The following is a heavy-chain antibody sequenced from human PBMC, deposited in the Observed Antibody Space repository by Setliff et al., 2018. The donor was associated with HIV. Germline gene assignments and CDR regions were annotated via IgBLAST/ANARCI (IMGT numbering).Heavy chain of an antibody. Sequence: ETLSLTCAVSGGSVDSRDYYWGWIRQPPGKGLEWIGNILYGGTTYYTPSLKSRVSISVDTSRNQFSLRLNSATAADTAVYYCARPTTGLGGGAAFDIWGQGTMVTVSS. CDR1: GGSVDSRDYY. J-gene: IGHJ3*02. CDR2: ILYGGTT. CDR3: ARPTTGLGGGAAFDI. D-gene: IGHD2-8*01. V-gene: IGHV4-39*01.